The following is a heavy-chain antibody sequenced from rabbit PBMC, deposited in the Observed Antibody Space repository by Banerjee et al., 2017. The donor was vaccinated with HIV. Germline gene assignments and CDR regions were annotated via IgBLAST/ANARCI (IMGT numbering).Heavy chain of an antibody. D-gene: IGHD8-1*01. V-gene: IGHV1S45*01. J-gene: IGHJ4*01. CDR1: GFSLSDNY. CDR3: ASDYGANDYYTFGL. CDR2: IYNGDGST. Sequence: QEQLVESGGDLVKPEGSLTLTCTASGFSLSDNYMCWVRQAPGKGLEWLACIYNGDGSTYYATWAKGRFTISKTSSTTVTLQMTSLTAADTATYFCASDYGANDYYTFGLWVPGTLVTVS.